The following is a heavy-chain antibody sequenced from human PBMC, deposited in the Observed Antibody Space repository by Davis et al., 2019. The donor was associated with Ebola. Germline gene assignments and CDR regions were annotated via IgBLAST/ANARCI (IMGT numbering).Heavy chain of an antibody. Sequence: MPSETLSLTCAVYGGSLRGHYWSWFRQPPGKGLEWIGEINHSGTTNYDPSLKSRVTISVDTSKNQFSLKVTSVTAADTAVYYCARGPGTPYYYYGVDLWGQGTTVTVSS. V-gene: IGHV4-34*01. D-gene: IGHD1-14*01. CDR2: INHSGTT. CDR3: ARGPGTPYYYYGVDL. J-gene: IGHJ6*02. CDR1: GGSLRGHY.